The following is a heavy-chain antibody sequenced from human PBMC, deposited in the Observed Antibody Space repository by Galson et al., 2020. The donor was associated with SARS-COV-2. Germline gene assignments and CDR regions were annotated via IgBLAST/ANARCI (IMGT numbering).Heavy chain of an antibody. D-gene: IGHD2-15*01. J-gene: IGHJ4*02. CDR1: GYIFTGYY. V-gene: IGHV1-2*02. CDR2: MNPNSGGT. CDR3: ARTSSYCNGGNCYLNY. Sequence: GESLKISCKASGYIFTGYYMQWVRQAPGQGLEWMGWMNPNSGGTNYAQKFQGRVTMTRATSISTAYMELNSLRSDDTAVYYCARTSSYCNGGNCYLNYWGQGTLVTVSS.